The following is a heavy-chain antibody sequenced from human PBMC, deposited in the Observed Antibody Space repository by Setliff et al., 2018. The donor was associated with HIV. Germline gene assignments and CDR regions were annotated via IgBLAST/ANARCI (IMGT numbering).Heavy chain of an antibody. CDR3: ARASRWGSIPFDY. CDR2: IHYSGNT. J-gene: IGHJ4*02. Sequence: SETLSLTCTVSGGSISSGGYYWSWIRQHPGKGLEWIGYIHYSGNTYNNPSLNSRISISVDMSKNKFSLKLSSLTAADTAVYFCARASRWGSIPFDYWGQGTLVTVSS. V-gene: IGHV4-31*03. CDR1: GGSISSGGYY. D-gene: IGHD2-21*01.